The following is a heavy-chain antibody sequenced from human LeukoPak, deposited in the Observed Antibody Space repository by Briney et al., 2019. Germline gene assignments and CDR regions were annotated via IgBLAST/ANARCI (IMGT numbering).Heavy chain of an antibody. J-gene: IGHJ4*02. V-gene: IGHV3-9*03. CDR1: GFTFDDYA. Sequence: PGRSLRLSCAASGFTFDDYAMHWVRQAPGKGLEWVSGISWNSGSIGYADSVKGRFTISRDNAKNSLYLQMNSLRTEDMALYYCAKDRSSGWYGPFDYWGQGTLVTVSS. CDR3: AKDRSSGWYGPFDY. D-gene: IGHD6-19*01. CDR2: ISWNSGSI.